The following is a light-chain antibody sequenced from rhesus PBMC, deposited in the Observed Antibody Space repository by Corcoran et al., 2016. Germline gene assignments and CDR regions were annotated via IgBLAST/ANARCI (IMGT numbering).Light chain of an antibody. Sequence: DIQMTQSPSSLSASVGDKVTITCRASQGISSWLAWYQQKPGKAPNLLLYAESSLQSGVPSRFSGTGSGTDYTLTISSLQPEDFATYYCQQGYNSPLTFGGGTKVEIK. J-gene: IGKJ4*01. CDR2: AES. CDR1: QGISSW. CDR3: QQGYNSPLT. V-gene: IGKV1-18*01.